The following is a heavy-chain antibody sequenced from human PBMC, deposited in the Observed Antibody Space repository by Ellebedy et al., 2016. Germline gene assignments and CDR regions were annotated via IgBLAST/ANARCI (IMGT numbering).Heavy chain of an antibody. CDR2: IYYSGST. CDR1: GGSISSYY. Sequence: SETLSLXXTVSGGSISSYYWSWIRQPPGKGLEWIGYIYYSGSTNYNPSLKSRVTISVDTSKNQFSLKLSSVTAADTAVYYCAKDRSTSSASRFDYWGQGTLVTVSS. J-gene: IGHJ4*02. V-gene: IGHV4-59*01. D-gene: IGHD2-2*01. CDR3: AKDRSTSSASRFDY.